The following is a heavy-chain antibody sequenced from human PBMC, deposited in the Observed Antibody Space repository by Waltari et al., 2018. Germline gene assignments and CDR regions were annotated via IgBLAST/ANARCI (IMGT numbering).Heavy chain of an antibody. CDR2: IYHSGGT. Sequence: QVQLQESGPGLVKPSQTLSLTCTVSGGSISSGSYYWSWIRQPPGKGLEWIGSIYHSGGTYYNPSLKSRVTISVDTSKNQFSLKLSSVTAADTAVYYCARLGGSGSSPEFQHWGQGTLVTVSS. CDR3: ARLGGSGSSPEFQH. V-gene: IGHV4-39*07. CDR1: GGSISSGSYY. D-gene: IGHD3-10*01. J-gene: IGHJ1*01.